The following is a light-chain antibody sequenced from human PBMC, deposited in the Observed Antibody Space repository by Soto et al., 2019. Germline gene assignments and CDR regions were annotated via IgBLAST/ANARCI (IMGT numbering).Light chain of an antibody. J-gene: IGKJ2*01. V-gene: IGKV1-6*01. CDR3: LQDYSYPRT. Sequence: AIQMTQSPSSLSASVGDRVTNTCRASQGIRNDLGWYQQRPGKAPKLLLYAASSLQTGVPSRFSGSGSGTDFTLTINSLQPEDFATYYCLQDYSYPRTFGQGTKLEIK. CDR2: AAS. CDR1: QGIRND.